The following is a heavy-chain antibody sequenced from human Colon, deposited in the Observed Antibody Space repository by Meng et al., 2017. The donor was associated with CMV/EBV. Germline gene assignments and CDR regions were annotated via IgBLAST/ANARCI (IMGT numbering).Heavy chain of an antibody. D-gene: IGHD6-19*01. CDR3: AKTYNSAPNWFDP. V-gene: IGHV1-2*02. CDR1: GYTCTAYY. CDR2: INPNSGDT. Sequence: CKSSGYTCTAYYMHWLRQAPGQGLEYMGWINPNSGDTRYAQKFQGRVTMTSDTSISTAYMDLSRLTSDDTAVYYCAKTYNSAPNWFDPWGQGTLVTVSS. J-gene: IGHJ5*02.